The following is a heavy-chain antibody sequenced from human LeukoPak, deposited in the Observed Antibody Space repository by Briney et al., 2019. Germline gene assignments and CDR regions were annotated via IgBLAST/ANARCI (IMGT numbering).Heavy chain of an antibody. CDR2: IKPDGSED. CDR1: GLAFSNFW. D-gene: IGHD5-24*01. V-gene: IGHV3-7*01. Sequence: GGSLRLSCATSGLAFSNFWMYWVRQAPGKGLEWVASIKPDGSEDFYADSVKGRFNISRDNAKNSLFLQMTNLKAEDTAVYYCAVDRRFKFFDYWGRGPRATVPS. J-gene: IGHJ4*02. CDR3: AVDRRFKFFDY.